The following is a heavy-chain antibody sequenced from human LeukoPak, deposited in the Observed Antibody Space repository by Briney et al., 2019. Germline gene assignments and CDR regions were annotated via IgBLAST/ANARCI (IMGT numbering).Heavy chain of an antibody. CDR2: IWYDGSNK. J-gene: IGHJ4*02. CDR3: AKGVGATSN. CDR1: GFTFSSYG. V-gene: IGHV3-33*06. D-gene: IGHD1-26*01. Sequence: VGSLRLSCAASGFTFSSYGMHWVRQAPGKGLELVAVIWYDGSNKYYADSVKGRFTISRDNSKNTLYLQMNSLRAEDTAVYYCAKGVGATSNWGQGTLVTVSS.